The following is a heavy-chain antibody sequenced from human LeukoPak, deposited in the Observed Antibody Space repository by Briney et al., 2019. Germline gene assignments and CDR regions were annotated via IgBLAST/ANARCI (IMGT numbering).Heavy chain of an antibody. CDR3: TKALSGSYSLSDY. Sequence: GGSPRLSCAASGFTFDDYAMHWVRQAPGKGLEWVYADSVKGRFTISRDNAKNSLYLQMNSLRAEDTALYYCTKALSGSYSLSDYWGQGTLVTVSS. J-gene: IGHJ4*02. CDR1: GFTFDDYA. D-gene: IGHD1-26*01. V-gene: IGHV3-9*01.